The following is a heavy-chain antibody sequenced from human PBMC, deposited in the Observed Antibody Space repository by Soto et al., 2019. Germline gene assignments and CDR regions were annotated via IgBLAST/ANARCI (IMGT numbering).Heavy chain of an antibody. V-gene: IGHV4-61*01. J-gene: IGHJ4*02. D-gene: IGHD3-22*01. CDR3: ASQYYYDSSGSQTFGY. CDR2: IYYGGGT. Sequence: SETLSLTCTVSGGSISSSSYYWNWIRQPPGKGLEWIGDIYYGGGTNYNPSLKSRVTLSVDTSKNQFSLKLSSVTAADTAVYYCASQYYYDSSGSQTFGYWGQGTQVTVSS. CDR1: GGSISSSSYY.